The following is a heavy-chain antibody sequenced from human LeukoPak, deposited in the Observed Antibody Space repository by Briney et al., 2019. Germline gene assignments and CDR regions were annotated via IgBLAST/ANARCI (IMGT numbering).Heavy chain of an antibody. V-gene: IGHV4-59*12. D-gene: IGHD3-3*01. Sequence: SETLSLTCTVSGGSISSYYWSWIRQPPGKGLEWIGYIYYSGSTNYNPSLKSRVTISVDTSKNQFSLKLSSVTAADTAVYYCARVPTIFGVVTYPHYYYGMDVWGQGTTVTVSS. CDR1: GGSISSYY. CDR3: ARVPTIFGVVTYPHYYYGMDV. J-gene: IGHJ6*02. CDR2: IYYSGST.